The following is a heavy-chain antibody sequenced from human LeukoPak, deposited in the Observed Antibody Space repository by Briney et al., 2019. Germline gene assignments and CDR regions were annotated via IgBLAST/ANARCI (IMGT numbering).Heavy chain of an antibody. CDR3: ARETYYDFWSGYGGGNWFDP. V-gene: IGHV4-59*01. Sequence: SETLSLTCTVSGGSINNYYWSWIRQPPGKGLEWIGYIYYSGSTNYNPSLKSRVTISVDTSKNQFSLKLSSVTAADTAVYYCARETYYDFWSGYGGGNWFDPWGQGTLVTVSS. J-gene: IGHJ5*02. D-gene: IGHD3-3*01. CDR1: GGSINNYY. CDR2: IYYSGST.